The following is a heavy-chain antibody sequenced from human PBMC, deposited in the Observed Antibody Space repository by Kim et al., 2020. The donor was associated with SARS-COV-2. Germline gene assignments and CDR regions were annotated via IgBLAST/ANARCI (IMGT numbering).Heavy chain of an antibody. CDR1: GYTFTSYG. Sequence: ASVKVSCKASGYTFTSYGISWVRQAPGQGLEWMGWISAYNGNTNYAQKLQGRVTMTTDTSTSTAYMELRSLRSDDTAVYYCARDRGSPSPRITIFGVVSNYYYYGMDVWGQGTTVTVSS. J-gene: IGHJ6*02. CDR3: ARDRGSPSPRITIFGVVSNYYYYGMDV. CDR2: ISAYNGNT. V-gene: IGHV1-18*01. D-gene: IGHD3-3*01.